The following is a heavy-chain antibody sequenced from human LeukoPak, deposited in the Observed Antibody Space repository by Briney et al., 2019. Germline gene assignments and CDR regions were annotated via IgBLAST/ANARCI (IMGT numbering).Heavy chain of an antibody. V-gene: IGHV4-59*01. J-gene: IGHJ6*03. D-gene: IGHD5-24*01. CDR2: IYYSGRP. CDR3: AAVEMATIGYYYYMDV. CDR1: AGSISSYY. Sequence: PSATLSLTRTGSAGSISSYYWSWVRHPPGKGLGGIGLIYYSGRPNYDPSLKSRVTISVDTSKNQFSLKLSSVPAADTAVYYCAAVEMATIGYYYYMDVWGKGTTVTVSS.